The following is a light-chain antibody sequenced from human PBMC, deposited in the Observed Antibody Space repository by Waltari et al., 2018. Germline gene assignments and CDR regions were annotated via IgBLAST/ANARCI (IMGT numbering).Light chain of an antibody. CDR1: SSDVGNYNP. CDR2: EVA. V-gene: IGLV2-23*02. Sequence: QSALTQPASVSGSPGQSITISCTGTSSDVGNYNPVSWYQQHPGKAPKLMIYEVATRPSGVSNRFSGSKSGNTDSLTISGLQAEDEADYYCCSYAASSTWVFGGGTKLTVL. CDR3: CSYAASSTWV. J-gene: IGLJ3*02.